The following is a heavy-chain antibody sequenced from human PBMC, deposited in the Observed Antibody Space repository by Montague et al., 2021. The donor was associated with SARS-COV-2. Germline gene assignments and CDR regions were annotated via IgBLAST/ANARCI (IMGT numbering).Heavy chain of an antibody. Sequence: SETLSLTCTVSGDSVSSSDHYWGWIRQPPGKGLEWLGIVYYSGYTYYNPSVKGRVTISIDASKNQFSLKLNSLTATGTAIYYCARRRLREDYFDFWGRGTLLTVSS. CDR1: GDSVSSSDHY. CDR2: VYYSGYT. CDR3: ARRRLREDYFDF. J-gene: IGHJ4*02. D-gene: IGHD4-17*01. V-gene: IGHV4-39*01.